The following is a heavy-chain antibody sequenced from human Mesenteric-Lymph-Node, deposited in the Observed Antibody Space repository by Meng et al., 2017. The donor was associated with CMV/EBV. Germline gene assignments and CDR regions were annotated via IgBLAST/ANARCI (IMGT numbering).Heavy chain of an antibody. CDR1: GLNCTYAW. CDR3: TTDDSTPYYYAGH. Sequence: SGLNCTYAWMAWVRQATGKGLEWVGQIKSKSDGETTDYATPLKGRFTISRDDSKNTIYLQMNSLKTEDTAVYYCTTDDSTPYYYAGHWGQGAPVTVSS. V-gene: IGHV3-15*01. J-gene: IGHJ4*02. CDR2: IKSKSDGETT. D-gene: IGHD3-22*01.